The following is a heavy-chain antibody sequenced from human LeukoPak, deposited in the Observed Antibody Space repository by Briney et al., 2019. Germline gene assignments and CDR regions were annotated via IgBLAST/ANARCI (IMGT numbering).Heavy chain of an antibody. V-gene: IGHV5-51*01. D-gene: IGHD4-11*01. CDR2: IYPGDSDT. CDR1: GYSFTSYW. Sequence: GESLQISCQGSGYSFTSYWIGWVRQLPGKGLEWMGIIYPGDSDTRYNPSFRGQVTISADKSISTAYLQWSSLKASDTAMYYCARQMGSTGWLDYWGQGTLVTVSS. J-gene: IGHJ4*02. CDR3: ARQMGSTGWLDY.